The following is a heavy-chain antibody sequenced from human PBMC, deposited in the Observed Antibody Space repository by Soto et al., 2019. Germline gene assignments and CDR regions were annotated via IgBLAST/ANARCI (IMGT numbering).Heavy chain of an antibody. CDR2: IYYSGST. J-gene: IGHJ6*03. CDR3: ARPTTAVASGKREQYYYYYYMDV. Sequence: NPSETLSLTCTVSGGSISSGGYYWSWIRQHPGKGLEWIGYIYYSGSTYYNPSLKSRVTISVDTSKNQFSLKLSSVTAADTAVYYCARPTTAVASGKREQYYYYYYMDVWGKGTTVTVSS. D-gene: IGHD4-4*01. V-gene: IGHV4-39*01. CDR1: GGSISSGGYY.